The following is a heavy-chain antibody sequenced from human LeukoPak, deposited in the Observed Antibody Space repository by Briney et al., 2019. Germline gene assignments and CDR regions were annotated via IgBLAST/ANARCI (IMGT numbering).Heavy chain of an antibody. CDR2: IYTTGTT. Sequence: SETLSLTCSVSGGSISSGGYYWNWIRQPAGKGLEWIGRIYTTGTTDYNPSLKSRVTIFQDTSKNQFSLRLSSVTAADTAVYYCARDRYGSGSYYKSWFDPWGQGTLVTVSS. J-gene: IGHJ5*02. CDR1: GGSISSGGYY. D-gene: IGHD3-10*01. CDR3: ARDRYGSGSYYKSWFDP. V-gene: IGHV4-61*02.